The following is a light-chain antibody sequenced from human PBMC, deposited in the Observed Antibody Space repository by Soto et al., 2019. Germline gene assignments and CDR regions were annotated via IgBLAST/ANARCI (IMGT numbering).Light chain of an antibody. CDR1: QNIDSW. CDR2: KVS. J-gene: IGKJ1*01. Sequence: DIQMTQSPSTLSASVGDRVTITCRASQNIDSWLAWFQQKPGKAPKVLIYKVSSLDSGVPSRFSGSGSGTEFTLSISSLQPDDFATYYCQQYRSASWTFGQGTKVEI. V-gene: IGKV1-5*03. CDR3: QQYRSASWT.